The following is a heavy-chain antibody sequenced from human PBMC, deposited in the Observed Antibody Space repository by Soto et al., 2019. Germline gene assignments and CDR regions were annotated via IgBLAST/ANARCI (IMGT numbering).Heavy chain of an antibody. CDR2: IYHSGET. J-gene: IGHJ4*02. V-gene: IGHV4-4*02. CDR3: ARSYVSGSYNY. CDR1: GGSISSSNW. D-gene: IGHD3-10*01. Sequence: QVQLQESGPGLVKPSETLSLTCAVSGGSISSSNWWSWVRQPPGKGLEWIGAIYHSGETNYNPSLKSRVTISVDKSKNQFSLKLISLTAADTAVYYCARSYVSGSYNYWGQGALVTVSS.